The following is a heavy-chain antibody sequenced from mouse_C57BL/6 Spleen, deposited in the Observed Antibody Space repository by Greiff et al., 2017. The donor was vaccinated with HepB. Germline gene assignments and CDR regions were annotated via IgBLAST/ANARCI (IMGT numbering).Heavy chain of an antibody. J-gene: IGHJ4*01. CDR1: GYTFTSYW. V-gene: IGHV1-55*01. CDR3: ARFFITTVVDSLYAMDY. D-gene: IGHD1-1*01. Sequence: QVQLKQPGAELVKPGASVKMSCKASGYTFTSYWITWVKQRPGQGLEWIGDIYPGSGSTNYNEKFKSKATLTVDTSSSTAYMQLSSLTSEDSAVYYCARFFITTVVDSLYAMDYWGQGTSVTVSS. CDR2: IYPGSGST.